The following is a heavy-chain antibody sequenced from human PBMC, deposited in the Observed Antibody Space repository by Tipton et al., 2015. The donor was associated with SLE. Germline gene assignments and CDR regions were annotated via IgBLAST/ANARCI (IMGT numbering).Heavy chain of an antibody. J-gene: IGHJ6*03. V-gene: IGHV3-30*02. Sequence: GSLRLSCAASGFTFSSYGMHWVRQAPGKGLEWVAFIRYDGSNKYYADSVKGRFTISRDNSKNTLYLQMNSLRAEDTAVYYCARGGGVPAQDPQRGLDYYYYMDVWGKGTTVTVSS. CDR1: GFTFSSYG. CDR3: ARGGGVPAQDPQRGLDYYYYMDV. D-gene: IGHD3-10*01. CDR2: IRYDGSNK.